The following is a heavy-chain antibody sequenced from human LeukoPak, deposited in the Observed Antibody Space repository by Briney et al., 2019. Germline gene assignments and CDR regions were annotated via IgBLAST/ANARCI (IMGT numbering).Heavy chain of an antibody. CDR2: IYSSGST. CDR3: VKSLGLQAPIDY. Sequence: SETLSPTCTVAGGSISYSYWNWIRQPPGKGLGWIEYIYSSGSTNYNPPLKSRITMSVDTSKNQFSLRRTSVTAADTAVYYCVKSLGLQAPIDYWGQGTLVTVSS. D-gene: IGHD4-11*01. J-gene: IGHJ4*02. CDR1: GGSISYSY. V-gene: IGHV4-59*01.